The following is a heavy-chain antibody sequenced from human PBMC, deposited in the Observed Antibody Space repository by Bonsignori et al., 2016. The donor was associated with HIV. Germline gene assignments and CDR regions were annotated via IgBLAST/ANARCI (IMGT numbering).Heavy chain of an antibody. CDR1: GDSINSGHY. J-gene: IGHJ3*02. CDR3: ARSGILRFLEFLPPDFDI. D-gene: IGHD3-3*01. CDR2: FFHSGST. V-gene: IGHV4-38-2*02. Sequence: QVQLQESGPGLVTPSETLSLTCTVSGDSINSGHYWSWIRQPPGKGLQWIGSFFHSGSTHYEPSLKSRVTISVDTTKNQFSLKLSSVTAADTAVFYCARSGILRFLEFLPPDFDIWGQGTTVIVSS.